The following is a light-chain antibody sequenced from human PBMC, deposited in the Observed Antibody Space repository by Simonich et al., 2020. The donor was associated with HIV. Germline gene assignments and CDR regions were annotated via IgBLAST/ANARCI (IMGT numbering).Light chain of an antibody. V-gene: IGKV3-15*01. J-gene: IGKJ2*01. CDR1: QSVSSN. CDR2: GAS. Sequence: EIVMTQSPATLSVSPGERATLSCRARQSVSSNLAWYQQKPGQAPRLRIYGASTRATGIPARFSGSGSGTEFTLTISSLQSEDFAVYYCQQYNNWPPTFGQGTKLEIK. CDR3: QQYNNWPPT.